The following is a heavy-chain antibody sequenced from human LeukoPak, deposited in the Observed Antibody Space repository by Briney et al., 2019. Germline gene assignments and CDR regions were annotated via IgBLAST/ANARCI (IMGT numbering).Heavy chain of an antibody. J-gene: IGHJ6*01. CDR1: GDSVPSNSAA. D-gene: IGHD1-1*01. Sequence: SQTLSLTCAISGDSVPSNSAAWLWTRQPPSRSLEWLGRTYYWSQRYHHHAESVKCRITINPDTSKNHLSQLLNSLTPDHTALYYCARLLERRVFGVDYYYGMDVWGQGTTVTVSS. V-gene: IGHV6-1*01. CDR3: ARLLERRVFGVDYYYGMDV. CDR2: TYYWSQRYH.